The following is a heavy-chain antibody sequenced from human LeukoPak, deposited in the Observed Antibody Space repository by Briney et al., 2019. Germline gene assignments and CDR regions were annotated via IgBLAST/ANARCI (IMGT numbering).Heavy chain of an antibody. CDR1: GYTFTSYY. V-gene: IGHV1-46*01. J-gene: IGHJ5*02. CDR2: INPSGGST. Sequence: ASVKVSCKASGYTFTSYYMHWVRQAPGQGLEWMGIINPSGGSTSYAQKFHGRVTMTRDTSTSTVYMELSSLRSEDTAVYYCARDLAPYSSGWYASSWFDPWGQGTLVTVSS. CDR3: ARDLAPYSSGWYASSWFDP. D-gene: IGHD6-19*01.